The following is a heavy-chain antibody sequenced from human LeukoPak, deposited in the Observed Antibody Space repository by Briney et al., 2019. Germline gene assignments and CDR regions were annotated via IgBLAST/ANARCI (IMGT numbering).Heavy chain of an antibody. J-gene: IGHJ6*02. D-gene: IGHD2-2*01. CDR1: GGSISSGGYY. V-gene: IGHV4-31*03. CDR3: ARVGSSYYYYGMDV. Sequence: SETLSLTCTVSGGSISSGGYYWSWIRQHPGKGLEWIGYIYYSGSTYYNPSLKSRVTISVDTSKNQFSPKLSSVTAADTAVYYCARVGSSYYYYGMDVWGQGTTVTVSS. CDR2: IYYSGST.